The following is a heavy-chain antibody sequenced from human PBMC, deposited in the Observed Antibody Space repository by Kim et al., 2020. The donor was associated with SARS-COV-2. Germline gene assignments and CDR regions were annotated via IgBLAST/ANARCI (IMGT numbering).Heavy chain of an antibody. D-gene: IGHD3-3*01. CDR3: ASTLRFLEWLFGPFPQDAFDI. J-gene: IGHJ3*02. CDR2: ISSSGSTI. Sequence: GGSLRLSCAASGFTFSDYYMSWIRQAPGKGLEWVSYISSSGSTIYYADSVKGRFTISRDNAKNSLYLQMNSLRAEDTAVYYCASTLRFLEWLFGPFPQDAFDIWGQGTMVTVSS. V-gene: IGHV3-11*01. CDR1: GFTFSDYY.